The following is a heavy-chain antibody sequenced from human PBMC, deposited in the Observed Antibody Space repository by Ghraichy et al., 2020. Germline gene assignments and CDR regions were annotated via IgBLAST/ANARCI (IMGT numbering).Heavy chain of an antibody. J-gene: IGHJ2*01. CDR2: INPSSGVT. Sequence: ASVKVSCKASGYSFIDYQMQWVRQAPGQGLEWMGWINPSSGVTNYAQKFQGRVTMTRDTSITTAYMELSRLTSDDTAVYYCARDGSEYVWGSYRHWYFDLWGRGTLVTVSS. V-gene: IGHV1-2*02. CDR1: GYSFIDYQ. CDR3: ARDGSEYVWGSYRHWYFDL. D-gene: IGHD3-16*02.